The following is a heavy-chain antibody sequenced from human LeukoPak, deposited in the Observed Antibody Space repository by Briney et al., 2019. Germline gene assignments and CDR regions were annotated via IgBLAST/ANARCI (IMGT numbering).Heavy chain of an antibody. CDR3: ARDGSVRYYFDY. Sequence: ASVKVSCKASGYTFTSYYMHWVRQAPGQGLEWMGIINPSGGSTSYAQKFQGRVTMTGDTSTSTVYMELSSLRSEDTAVYYCARDGSVRYYFDYWGQGTLVTVSS. V-gene: IGHV1-46*03. D-gene: IGHD3-16*02. J-gene: IGHJ4*02. CDR1: GYTFTSYY. CDR2: INPSGGST.